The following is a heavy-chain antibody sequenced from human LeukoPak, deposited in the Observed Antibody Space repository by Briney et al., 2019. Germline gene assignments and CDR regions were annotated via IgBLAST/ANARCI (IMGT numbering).Heavy chain of an antibody. V-gene: IGHV1-69*13. D-gene: IGHD4-17*01. CDR2: IIPIFGTA. Sequence: SVRVSCKASGGTFSSCAISWVRQAPGQGLEWMGGIIPIFGTANYAQKFQGRVTITADESTSTAYMELSSLRSEDTAVYYCARVADYGDYETAFDIWGQGTMVTVSS. CDR1: GGTFSSCA. CDR3: ARVADYGDYETAFDI. J-gene: IGHJ3*02.